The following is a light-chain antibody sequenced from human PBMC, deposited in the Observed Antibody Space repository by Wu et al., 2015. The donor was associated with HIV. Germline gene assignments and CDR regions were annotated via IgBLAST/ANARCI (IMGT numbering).Light chain of an antibody. CDR1: QSVNNY. J-gene: IGKJ4*01. V-gene: IGKV3-20*01. CDR2: GAS. CDR3: QQYGKLPLT. Sequence: EIVLTQSPATLSLSPGERATLSCRASQSVNNYLTWYQQKPGQAPRLLIYGASTRATGIPDRFGGSGSGTDFTLTISRLDPEDSAMYYCQQYGKLPLTFGGGTKVEIK.